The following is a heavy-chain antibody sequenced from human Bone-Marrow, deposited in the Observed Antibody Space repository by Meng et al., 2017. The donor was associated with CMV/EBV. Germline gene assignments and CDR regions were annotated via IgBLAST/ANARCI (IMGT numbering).Heavy chain of an antibody. CDR1: GGTFSDYA. Sequence: SVKVSCKASGGTFSDYAFSWVRQAPGQGLEWMGRIIPILGIADYAQKFQDRVTITADKSTSTTYMELSSLTSEDTAVYYCARPVISTIAGRNYYYYGMDVWGQGTTVTVSS. CDR2: IIPILGIA. V-gene: IGHV1-69*04. CDR3: ARPVISTIAGRNYYYYGMDV. J-gene: IGHJ6*02. D-gene: IGHD6-6*01.